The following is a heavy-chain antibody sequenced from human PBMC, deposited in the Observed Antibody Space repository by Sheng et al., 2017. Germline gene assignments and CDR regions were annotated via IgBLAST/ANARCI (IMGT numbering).Heavy chain of an antibody. Sequence: EVQLVESGGGLVQPGGSLRLSCAASGFTFSSYSMNWVRQAPGKGLEWVSYISSSSSIIYYADSVKGRFTISRDNAKNSLYLQMNSLRAEDTAVYYCARDGRPSMTGLAFDIWGQGTMVTVSS. CDR1: GFTFSSYS. V-gene: IGHV3-48*01. J-gene: IGHJ3*02. D-gene: IGHD6-6*01. CDR2: ISSSSSII. CDR3: ARDGRPSMTGLAFDI.